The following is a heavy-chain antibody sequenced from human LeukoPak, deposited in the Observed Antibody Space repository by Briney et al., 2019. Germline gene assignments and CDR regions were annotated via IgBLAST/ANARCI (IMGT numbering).Heavy chain of an antibody. D-gene: IGHD6-19*01. CDR1: GGTFSSYA. Sequence: SVKVSCKASGGTFSSYAISWVRQAPGQGLEWMGGIIPIFGTANYAQRFQGRVTITAGESTSTAYMELSSLRSEDTAVYYCARDGGGPVAGKRFDYWGQGTLVTVSS. CDR2: IIPIFGTA. V-gene: IGHV1-69*13. J-gene: IGHJ4*02. CDR3: ARDGGGPVAGKRFDY.